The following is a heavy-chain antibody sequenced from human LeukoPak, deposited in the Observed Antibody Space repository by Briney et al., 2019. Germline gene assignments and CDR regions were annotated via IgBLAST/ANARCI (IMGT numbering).Heavy chain of an antibody. J-gene: IGHJ4*02. CDR2: IGGIGDNT. CDR3: AKTPTFYDVLTGYSNDY. V-gene: IGHV3-23*01. CDR1: GFTFSSYA. Sequence: GGSLRLSCAASGFTFSSYAMSWVRQAPGKGLEWVSSIGGIGDNTYYADSVKGRFTISRDTSRNTLYLQMNTLRVEDTAIYYCAKTPTFYDVLTGYSNDYWGQGTLVTVSS. D-gene: IGHD3-9*01.